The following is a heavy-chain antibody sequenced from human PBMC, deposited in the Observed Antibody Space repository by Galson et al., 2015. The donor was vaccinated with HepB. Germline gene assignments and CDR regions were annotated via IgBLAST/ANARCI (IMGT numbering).Heavy chain of an antibody. J-gene: IGHJ6*04. CDR1: GGTFSSYA. Sequence: SVKVSCKASGGTFSSYAISWVRQAPGQGLEWMGRIIPILGIANYAQKFQGRVTITADKSTSTAYMELSSLRSEDTAVYYCARITIFGVVPWDVWGKGTTVTVSS. CDR2: IIPILGIA. D-gene: IGHD3-3*01. CDR3: ARITIFGVVPWDV. V-gene: IGHV1-69*04.